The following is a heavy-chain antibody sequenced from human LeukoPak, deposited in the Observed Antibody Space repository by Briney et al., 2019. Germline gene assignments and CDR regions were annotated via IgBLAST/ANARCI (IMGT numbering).Heavy chain of an antibody. CDR1: GFTFSSYA. J-gene: IGHJ4*02. Sequence: GGSLRLSCAVSGFTFSSYAMSWARQAPGKGLEWVSTIRSSGGNTFYADSVKGRFTISRDNSKNTLYLHMNNLRAEDTAVYFCANRGLSSGQKEYYFDYWGQGTLVTVSS. D-gene: IGHD3-22*01. CDR3: ANRGLSSGQKEYYFDY. V-gene: IGHV3-23*01. CDR2: IRSSGGNT.